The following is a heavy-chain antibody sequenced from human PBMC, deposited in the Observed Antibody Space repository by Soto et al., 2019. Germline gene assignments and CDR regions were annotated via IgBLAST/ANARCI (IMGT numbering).Heavy chain of an antibody. CDR1: GGSISSGDYY. D-gene: IGHD4-17*01. CDR3: ARDGMTTVVTDYWYFDL. CDR2: IYYSGRT. V-gene: IGHV4-30-4*01. J-gene: IGHJ2*01. Sequence: QVQLQESGPGLVQSSQTLSLTCTVSGGSISSGDYYWSWIRQAPGKGLEWIGYIYYSGRTYYNPSLKSRVTISVDTAKNQCPLTLSSVTAADTAVYYCARDGMTTVVTDYWYFDLWGRGTLVTVSS.